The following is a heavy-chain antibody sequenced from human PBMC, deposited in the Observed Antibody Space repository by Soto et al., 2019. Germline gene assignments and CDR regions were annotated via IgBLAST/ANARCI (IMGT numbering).Heavy chain of an antibody. CDR1: GGSFSGYY. CDR3: VSYYYGSGSPPLTDY. CDR2: INHSGST. J-gene: IGHJ4*02. Sequence: QVQLQQWGAGLLKPSETLSLTCAVYGGSFSGYYWSWIRQPPGKGLEWIGEINHSGSTNYNPSLKSRVTISVDTSKNQFSLKLSSVTAADTAVYYCVSYYYGSGSPPLTDYWGQGTLVTVSS. V-gene: IGHV4-34*01. D-gene: IGHD3-10*01.